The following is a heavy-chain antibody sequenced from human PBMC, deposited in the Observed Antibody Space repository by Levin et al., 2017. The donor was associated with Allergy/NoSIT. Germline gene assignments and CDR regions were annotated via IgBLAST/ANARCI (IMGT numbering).Heavy chain of an antibody. Sequence: GESLKISCKASGYTFTSYGISWVRQAPGQGLEWMGWISAYNGNTNYAQKLQGRVTMTTDTSTSTAYMELRSLRSDDTAVYYCARPLGVPPDDAFDIWGQGTMVTVSS. V-gene: IGHV1-18*01. J-gene: IGHJ3*02. CDR1: GYTFTSYG. D-gene: IGHD2-2*01. CDR2: ISAYNGNT. CDR3: ARPLGVPPDDAFDI.